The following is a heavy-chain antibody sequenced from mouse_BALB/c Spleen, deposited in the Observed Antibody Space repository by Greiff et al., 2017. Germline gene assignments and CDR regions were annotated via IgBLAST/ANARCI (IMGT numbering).Heavy chain of an antibody. CDR1: GFTFSSFG. CDR2: ISSGSSTI. D-gene: IGHD2-1*01. V-gene: IGHV5-17*02. J-gene: IGHJ4*01. Sequence: DVKLVESGGGLVQPGGSRKLSCAASGFTFSSFGMHWVRQAPEKGLEWVAYISSGSSTIYYADTVKGRFTISRDNPKNTLFLQMTSLRSEDTAMYYCARGNGNYFFMDYWGQGTSVTVSS. CDR3: ARGNGNYFFMDY.